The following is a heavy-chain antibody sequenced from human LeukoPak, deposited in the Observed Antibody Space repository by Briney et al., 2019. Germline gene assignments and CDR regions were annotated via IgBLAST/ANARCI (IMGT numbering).Heavy chain of an antibody. J-gene: IGHJ4*02. CDR1: GGSISSYY. CDR3: AKLPNYYDSSGIDY. CDR2: IYYSGST. D-gene: IGHD3-22*01. Sequence: SETLSLTCTVSGGSISSYYWSWIRQPAGKGLEWIGRIYYSGSTYYNPSLKSRVTISVDTSKNQFSLKLSSVTAADTAVYYCAKLPNYYDSSGIDYWGQGTLVTVSS. V-gene: IGHV4-59*05.